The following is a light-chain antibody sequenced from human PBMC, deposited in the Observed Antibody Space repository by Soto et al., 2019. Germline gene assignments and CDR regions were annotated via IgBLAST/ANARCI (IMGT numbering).Light chain of an antibody. CDR2: ENN. J-gene: IGLJ3*02. Sequence: QSVLTQPPSVSAAPGQKVTISCSGSSSNIGNNYVSWYQQLPATAPKLLTYENNKRPSGIPDRFSGSKSGTSATPGITGLQAGDEADYYCGTWDSSLSARGVFGGGTKLTVL. CDR3: GTWDSSLSARGV. V-gene: IGLV1-51*02. CDR1: SSNIGNNY.